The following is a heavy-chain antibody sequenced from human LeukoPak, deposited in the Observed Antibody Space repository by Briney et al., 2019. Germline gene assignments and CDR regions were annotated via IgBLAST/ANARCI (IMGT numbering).Heavy chain of an antibody. V-gene: IGHV3-11*01. CDR2: ISRGGNSK. CDR1: GFTFSDYY. Sequence: GGSLRLSCAASGFTFSDYYMSWIRQAPGKGLEWVSSISRGGNSKYSADSVKGRFTISRDNAKNSLDLQMDSLRPEDTAVYYCTRDQFLDSWGQGILVTVSS. J-gene: IGHJ4*02. CDR3: TRDQFLDS.